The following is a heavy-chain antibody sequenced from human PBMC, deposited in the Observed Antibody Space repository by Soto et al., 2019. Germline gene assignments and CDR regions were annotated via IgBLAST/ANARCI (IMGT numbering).Heavy chain of an antibody. CDR1: GFTFSSYG. D-gene: IGHD1-7*01. J-gene: IGHJ6*02. CDR3: AKVILVWNYGGGMDV. CDR2: ISYDGSNK. Sequence: QVQLVESGGGVVQPGRSLRLSCAASGFTFSSYGMHWVRQAPGKGLEWVAVISYDGSNKYYADSVKGRFTISRDNSKNTLYLQMNSLRAEDTAVYYCAKVILVWNYGGGMDVWGQGTTVTFSS. V-gene: IGHV3-30*18.